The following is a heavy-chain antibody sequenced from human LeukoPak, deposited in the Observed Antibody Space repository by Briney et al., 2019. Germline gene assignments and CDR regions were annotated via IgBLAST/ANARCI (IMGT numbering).Heavy chain of an antibody. Sequence: SQTLSLTCAVSGGSISSGGYSWRWIRQPPGKGLEWIGYIYHSGSTYYNPSLKSRVTISVDRSKNQFSLKLSSVTAADTAVYYCARGALGYSYGEAYFDYWGQGTLVTVSS. V-gene: IGHV4-30-2*01. CDR3: ARGALGYSYGEAYFDY. CDR2: IYHSGST. J-gene: IGHJ4*02. CDR1: GGSISSGGYS. D-gene: IGHD5-18*01.